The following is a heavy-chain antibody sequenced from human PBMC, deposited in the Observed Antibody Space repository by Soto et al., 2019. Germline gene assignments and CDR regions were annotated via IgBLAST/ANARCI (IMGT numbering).Heavy chain of an antibody. J-gene: IGHJ3*02. V-gene: IGHV1-18*01. Sequence: ASVKVSYKASGYTFTSYGISWVRQAPGQGLEWMGWISAYNGNTNYAQKLQGRVTMTTDTSTSTAYMELRSLRSDDTAVYYCARDFGDYYDSSGCFDIWGQGTMVTVSS. CDR2: ISAYNGNT. CDR1: GYTFTSYG. CDR3: ARDFGDYYDSSGCFDI. D-gene: IGHD3-22*01.